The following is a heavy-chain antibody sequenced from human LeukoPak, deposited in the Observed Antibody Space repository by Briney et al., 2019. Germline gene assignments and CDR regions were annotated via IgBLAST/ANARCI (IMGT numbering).Heavy chain of an antibody. V-gene: IGHV4-39*01. CDR1: DTSITTPHY. CDR2: IHHSGST. CDR3: ARHQTGTSNYHYYYMDV. Sequence: PSETLSLTCTVLDTSITTPHYCGWIRQPPGKGLEWIGSIHHSGSTDYNPSLKSRVTISVDTSKNQFSLRLSSVTAADTAVYYCARHQTGTSNYHYYYMDVWGKGATVTVSS. J-gene: IGHJ6*03. D-gene: IGHD1-7*01.